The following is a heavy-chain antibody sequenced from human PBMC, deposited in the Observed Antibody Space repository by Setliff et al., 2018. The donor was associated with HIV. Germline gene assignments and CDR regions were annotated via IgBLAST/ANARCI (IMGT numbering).Heavy chain of an antibody. CDR3: AREPTTVTNFDY. CDR1: GFTFDRYW. CDR2: ISSSGSTI. D-gene: IGHD4-17*01. V-gene: IGHV3-48*01. J-gene: IGHJ4*02. Sequence: PGGSLRLSCAASGFTFDRYWMHWIRQAPGKGLEWVSYISSSGSTIYYADSVKGRFTISRDNAKNSLYLQMNSLRAEDTAVYYCAREPTTVTNFDYWGQGTLVTVSS.